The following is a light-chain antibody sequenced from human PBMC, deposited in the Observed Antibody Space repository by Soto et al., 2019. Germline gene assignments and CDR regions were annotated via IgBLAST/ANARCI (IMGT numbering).Light chain of an antibody. CDR2: GAS. V-gene: IGKV1-27*01. J-gene: IGKJ4*01. CDR3: QTYNSAPFT. CDR1: QDINNY. Sequence: DIQMTQSASSLSASVGDRVTITCRASQDINNYLAWYQQEPGKVPKLLIYGASTLHSGVPSRFSGSGSGTDFTLTISRLQPGDVATYYCQTYNSAPFTFGGGTKVDIK.